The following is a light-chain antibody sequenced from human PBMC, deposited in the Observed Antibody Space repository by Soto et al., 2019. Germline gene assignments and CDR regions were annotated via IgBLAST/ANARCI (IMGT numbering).Light chain of an antibody. CDR2: GAS. V-gene: IGKV1-9*01. J-gene: IGKJ3*01. CDR3: QQLNSFPIP. Sequence: IQLIQSPSSLSASVGDRVTITCRASQGISSFLAWYQQKPGKAPKLLIYGASTLQSGVPSRFSGSGSGTDFTLTTGSLQPEDFATYYCQQLNSFPIPFGPGTKVDIK. CDR1: QGISSF.